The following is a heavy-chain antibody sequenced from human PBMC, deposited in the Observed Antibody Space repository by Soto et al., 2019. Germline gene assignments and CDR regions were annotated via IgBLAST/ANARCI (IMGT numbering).Heavy chain of an antibody. CDR3: ARAIVVVPAETYDGVYHWFDP. CDR1: GGSISSYY. CDR2: IYYSGST. Sequence: SETLSLTCTVSGGSISSYYWSWIRQPPGKGLEWIGYIYYSGSTNYNPSLKSRVTISVDTSKNQFSLKLSSVTAADTAVYYCARAIVVVPAETYDGVYHWFDPWGQGTLVTVSS. D-gene: IGHD2-2*01. J-gene: IGHJ5*02. V-gene: IGHV4-59*01.